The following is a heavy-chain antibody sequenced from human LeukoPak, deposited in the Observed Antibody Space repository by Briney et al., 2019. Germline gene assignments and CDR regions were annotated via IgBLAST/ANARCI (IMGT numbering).Heavy chain of an antibody. J-gene: IGHJ4*02. CDR1: GFTFSSYS. CDR2: ISSGSSTI. Sequence: GGSLRFSCAASGFTFSSYSMNWVRQAPGKGLEWVSYISSGSSTIYYADSAKGRFTISRDSAKNSLYLQMNSLRAEDTAVYYCARGVRQQDFDYWGQGTLVTVSS. D-gene: IGHD6-13*01. CDR3: ARGVRQQDFDY. V-gene: IGHV3-48*04.